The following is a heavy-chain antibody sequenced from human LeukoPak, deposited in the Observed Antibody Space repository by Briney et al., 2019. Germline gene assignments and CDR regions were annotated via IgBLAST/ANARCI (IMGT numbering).Heavy chain of an antibody. D-gene: IGHD3-22*01. Sequence: ASVKVSCKASGYTFTSYGISWVRQAPGQGLEWMGWISAYNGNTNYAQKLQGRVTMTTDTSTSTAYMELRSLRSDDTAVYYCARNGYDSSHYYYYYMDVWGKGTTVTVSS. CDR3: ARNGYDSSHYYYYYMDV. V-gene: IGHV1-18*01. J-gene: IGHJ6*03. CDR2: ISAYNGNT. CDR1: GYTFTSYG.